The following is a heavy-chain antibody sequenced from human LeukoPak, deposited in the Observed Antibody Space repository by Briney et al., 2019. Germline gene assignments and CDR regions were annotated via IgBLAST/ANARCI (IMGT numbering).Heavy chain of an antibody. CDR2: IYYSGST. V-gene: IGHV4-59*01. Sequence: SETLSLTCTVSGGSIGSYYWSWIRQPPGKGLEWIGYIYYSGSTNYNPSLKSRVTISVDTSKNQFSLKLSSVTAADTAVYYCASASLPYSSGWYGAFDIWGQGTMVTVSS. CDR1: GGSIGSYY. CDR3: ASASLPYSSGWYGAFDI. J-gene: IGHJ3*02. D-gene: IGHD6-19*01.